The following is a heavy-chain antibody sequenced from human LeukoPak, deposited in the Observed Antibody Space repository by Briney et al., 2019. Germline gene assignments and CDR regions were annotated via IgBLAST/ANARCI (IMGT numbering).Heavy chain of an antibody. D-gene: IGHD2-2*01. CDR1: GGSISSGGYY. CDR3: ARGHREDQRIVNAFDI. V-gene: IGHV4-31*03. Sequence: SETLSLTCTVSGGSISSGGYYWSWIRQHPGKGLEWIGYIYYSGSTYYNPSLKSRVTISVDTSKNQFSLKLSSVTAADTAVYYCARGHREDQRIVNAFDIWGQGTMVTVSS. CDR2: IYYSGST. J-gene: IGHJ3*02.